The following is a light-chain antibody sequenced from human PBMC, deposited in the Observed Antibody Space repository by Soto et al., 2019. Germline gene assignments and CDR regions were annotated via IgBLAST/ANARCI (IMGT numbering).Light chain of an antibody. Sequence: QSALTQPRSVSGSPGQAITISCTGTSSDVGGHNYVSWYQQYPGKAPKLLLSSLSKRPSGVPDRFSGSKSGNTASLTISGLQAEDEADYYCCSYAGRYTYVFGTGTKV. J-gene: IGLJ1*01. CDR2: SLS. CDR3: CSYAGRYTYV. V-gene: IGLV2-11*01. CDR1: SSDVGGHNY.